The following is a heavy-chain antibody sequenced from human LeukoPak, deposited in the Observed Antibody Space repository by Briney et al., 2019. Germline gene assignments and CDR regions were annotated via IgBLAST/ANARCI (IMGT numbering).Heavy chain of an antibody. Sequence: GGSLRLSCAASGFTFSSYSMNWVRQAPGKGLEWVSSISSSSSYIYYADSVKGRFTISRDNAKNSLYLQMNSLRAEDTAVYYCARRPLPQPPLSLWFGEGYFDYWGQGTLVTVSS. CDR2: ISSSSSYI. CDR1: GFTFSSYS. D-gene: IGHD3-10*01. CDR3: ARRPLPQPPLSLWFGEGYFDY. J-gene: IGHJ4*02. V-gene: IGHV3-21*01.